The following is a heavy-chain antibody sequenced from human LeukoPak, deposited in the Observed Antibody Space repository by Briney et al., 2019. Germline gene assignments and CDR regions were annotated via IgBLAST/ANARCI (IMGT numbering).Heavy chain of an antibody. Sequence: PGRSLRLSCAASGFTFSTYGMHWVRQAPGKGPEWVAVIWYDGSNKYYADSVKGRFTISRDNSKNTLYLEMNSLRAEDMAVYYCARAPNDYGDFSWGQGTLVTVSS. V-gene: IGHV3-33*01. CDR1: GFTFSTYG. D-gene: IGHD4-17*01. J-gene: IGHJ5*02. CDR3: ARAPNDYGDFS. CDR2: IWYDGSNK.